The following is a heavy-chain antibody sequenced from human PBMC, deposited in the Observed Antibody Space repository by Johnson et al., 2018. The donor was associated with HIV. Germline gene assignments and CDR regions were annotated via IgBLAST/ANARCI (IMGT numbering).Heavy chain of an antibody. J-gene: IGHJ3*01. CDR2: ISWNGGSA. Sequence: VQLVESGGGVVQPGRSLRLSCAASGFTFSTYGMHWVRQAPGKGLEWVSGISWNGGSAAYADSVKGRFTISRDNAKNSLYLQMNTRRVEDTAFYYCAREGGQAFDVWGQGTMVTVSS. CDR3: AREGGQAFDV. V-gene: IGHV3-20*04. CDR1: GFTFSTYG.